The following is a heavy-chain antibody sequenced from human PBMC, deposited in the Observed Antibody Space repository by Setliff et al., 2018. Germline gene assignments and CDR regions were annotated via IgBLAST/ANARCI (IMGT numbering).Heavy chain of an antibody. CDR3: AKELSMAYGND. Sequence: GGSLRLSCTASRFTLSVYVMAWVRQAPGKGLEWVSSITGSGGGTYYADSVKGRFIVSRDNSKNTLYLQMNSLRVDDTAIYYCAKELSMAYGNDWGLGTLVTVSS. D-gene: IGHD1-1*01. CDR1: RFTLSVYV. J-gene: IGHJ4*02. V-gene: IGHV3-23*01. CDR2: ITGSGGGT.